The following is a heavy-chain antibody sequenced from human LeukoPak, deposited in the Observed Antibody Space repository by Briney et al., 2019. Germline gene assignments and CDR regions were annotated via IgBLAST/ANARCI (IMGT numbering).Heavy chain of an antibody. CDR2: VDPEDGET. D-gene: IGHD6-6*01. CDR3: ATGSSSPPLCWFDP. CDR1: GYTFTDYY. Sequence: ASVKISCKVSGYTFTDYYMLWVQQAPGKGLEWMGLVDPEDGETIYAEKFQGRVTITADTSTDTAYMELSSLRSEDTAVYYCATGSSSPPLCWFDPWGQGTLVTVSS. J-gene: IGHJ5*02. V-gene: IGHV1-69-2*01.